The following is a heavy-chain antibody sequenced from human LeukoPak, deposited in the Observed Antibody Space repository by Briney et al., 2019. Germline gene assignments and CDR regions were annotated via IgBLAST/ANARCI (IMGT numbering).Heavy chain of an antibody. J-gene: IGHJ4*02. CDR1: GFTFSSYG. CDR3: AKDREMATITIAYYFDY. D-gene: IGHD5-24*01. V-gene: IGHV3-30*18. CDR2: ISHDGSNP. Sequence: PGGSLRLSCAASGFTFSSYGMHWVRQAPGKGLEWVAVISHDGSNPYYADSVKGRFTISRDNSKNTLYLQMNSLRAEDTAVYYCAKDREMATITIAYYFDYWGQGTLVTVSS.